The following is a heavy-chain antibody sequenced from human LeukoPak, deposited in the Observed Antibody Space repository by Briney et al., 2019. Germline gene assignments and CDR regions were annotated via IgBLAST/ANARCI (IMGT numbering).Heavy chain of an antibody. D-gene: IGHD1-1*01. Sequence: GGSLRLSCGASGFTFSSYWMSWVRQAPGKGLEWVANIKQDESEKYYVDSLKGRFTISRDNAKNSLYLQMNSLRAEDTAVYYCARDKIEGPTKLDYWGQGILVTVSS. V-gene: IGHV3-7*01. CDR2: IKQDESEK. J-gene: IGHJ4*02. CDR3: ARDKIEGPTKLDY. CDR1: GFTFSSYW.